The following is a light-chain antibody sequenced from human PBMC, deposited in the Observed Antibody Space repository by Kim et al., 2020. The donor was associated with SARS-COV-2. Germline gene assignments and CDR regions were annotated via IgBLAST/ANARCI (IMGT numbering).Light chain of an antibody. CDR1: IDDLGRYYL. J-gene: IGLJ1*01. CDR2: ESI. CDR3: ASYASYTTNYF. V-gene: IGLV2-23*01. Sequence: QWVTISCSGTIDDLGRYYLVSWYQQTPGKAPHLIIYESIKRPSGISDRFSASKSGNSASLAITALQAEDEADYYCASYASYTTNYFFGAGTKVTVL.